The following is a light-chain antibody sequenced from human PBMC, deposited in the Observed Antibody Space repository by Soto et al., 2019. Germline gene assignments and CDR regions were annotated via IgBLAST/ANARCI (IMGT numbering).Light chain of an antibody. J-gene: IGKJ1*01. CDR3: QQYYSTPWT. V-gene: IGKV4-1*01. CDR1: QNVLYSSNNKNY. CDR2: WAS. Sequence: DIVMTQSPDSLAVSLGERATINCKSSQNVLYSSNNKNYLAWYQQKPGQPPKLLIYWASARESGVTDRFSGSGSGTDFTLTISRLQAEDVAVYYCQQYYSTPWTFGQGTKVEIK.